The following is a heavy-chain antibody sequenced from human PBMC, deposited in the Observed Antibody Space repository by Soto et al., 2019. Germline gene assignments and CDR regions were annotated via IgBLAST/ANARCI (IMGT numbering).Heavy chain of an antibody. CDR2: INHSGST. CDR3: ARGHPKYSYGYRYFDY. D-gene: IGHD5-18*01. J-gene: IGHJ4*02. Sequence: QVQLQQWGAGLLKPSETLSLTCAVYGGSFSGYYWSWIRQPPGKGLEWIGEINHSGSTNYNPSLKSRVTISVDTSKNQFSLKLSSVTAADTAVYYCARGHPKYSYGYRYFDYWGQGTLVTVSS. CDR1: GGSFSGYY. V-gene: IGHV4-34*01.